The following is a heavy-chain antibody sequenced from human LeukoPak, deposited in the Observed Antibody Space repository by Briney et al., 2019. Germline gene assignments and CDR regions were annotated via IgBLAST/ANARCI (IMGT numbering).Heavy chain of an antibody. V-gene: IGHV3-23*01. Sequence: GGSLRLSCAASGFTFRSYAMTWVRQAPGKGLEWVSSISDSGGSTYYADSVKGRFTTSRDNSKNTLYLQMNSLRAEDTAVYYCADSNYWYPVDYWGQGTLVTVSS. D-gene: IGHD4-11*01. CDR2: ISDSGGST. CDR1: GFTFRSYA. CDR3: ADSNYWYPVDY. J-gene: IGHJ4*02.